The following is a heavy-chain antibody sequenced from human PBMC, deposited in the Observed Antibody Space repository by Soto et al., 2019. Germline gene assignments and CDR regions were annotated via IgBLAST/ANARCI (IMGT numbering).Heavy chain of an antibody. Sequence: PGGSLRLSCAASGFTFSDYYMSWIRQAPGKGLEWVSYISSSSSYTDYADSVKGRFTISRDNAKNSLYLQMNSLRAEDTAVYYCARDYYDSSGYYPNSYYYGLDGWAQGTTGTVSS. CDR1: GFTFSDYY. J-gene: IGHJ6*02. D-gene: IGHD3-22*01. CDR2: ISSSSSYT. V-gene: IGHV3-11*06. CDR3: ARDYYDSSGYYPNSYYYGLDG.